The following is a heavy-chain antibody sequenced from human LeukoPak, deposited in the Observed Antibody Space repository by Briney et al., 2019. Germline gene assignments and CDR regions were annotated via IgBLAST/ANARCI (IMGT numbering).Heavy chain of an antibody. CDR3: ASKYCGGGSCYFDY. D-gene: IGHD2-15*01. CDR2: IYYSGST. J-gene: IGHJ4*02. CDR1: GYSISSSNW. V-gene: IGHV4-28*01. Sequence: SETLSLTCAVSGYSISSSNWWGWIRQPPGKGLEWIGYIYYSGSTYYNPSLKSRVTMSVDTSKNQFSLKLSSVTAVDTAVYYCASKYCGGGSCYFDYWGQGTLVTVSS.